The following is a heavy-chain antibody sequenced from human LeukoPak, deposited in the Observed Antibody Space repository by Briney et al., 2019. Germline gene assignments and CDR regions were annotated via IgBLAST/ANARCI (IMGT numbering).Heavy chain of an antibody. Sequence: ASVKVSCKASGYTFTVYYMHWVRQAPGQGLEWMGWINPNSGGTNYAQKFQGRVTMTRDTSISTAYMELSRLRSDDTAVYYCARSTGSSGWYSGWYFDLWGRGTLVTVSS. D-gene: IGHD6-19*01. CDR1: GYTFTVYY. V-gene: IGHV1-2*02. CDR2: INPNSGGT. CDR3: ARSTGSSGWYSGWYFDL. J-gene: IGHJ2*01.